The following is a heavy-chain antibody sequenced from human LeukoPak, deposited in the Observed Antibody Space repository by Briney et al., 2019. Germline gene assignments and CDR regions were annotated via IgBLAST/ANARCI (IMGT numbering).Heavy chain of an antibody. CDR1: GFTFSSYS. CDR3: AKKGITVPGNYYMDV. CDR2: ISSSSSTI. V-gene: IGHV3-48*01. J-gene: IGHJ6*03. Sequence: GGSLRLSCAASGFTFSSYSMNWVRQAPWKGLEWISYISSSSSTIYYADSVKGRFTISRDNSKNTLYLQMNSLRAEDTAVYCCAKKGITVPGNYYMDVWGKGTTVTISS. D-gene: IGHD6-19*01.